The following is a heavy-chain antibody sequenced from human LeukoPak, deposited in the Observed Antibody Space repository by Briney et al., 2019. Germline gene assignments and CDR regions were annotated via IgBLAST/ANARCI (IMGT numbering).Heavy chain of an antibody. CDR3: ARVSQSYYDFWSGSPSHDAFDI. Sequence: SETLSLTYTVSGGSISSYYWSWIRQSAGKGLEWIGRIYPSGSTNYNPSLKSRVTMSVDTSKNQFSLKLSSMTAADTAVYYCARVSQSYYDFWSGSPSHDAFDIWGQGTMVTVSS. V-gene: IGHV4-4*07. CDR1: GGSISSYY. D-gene: IGHD3-3*01. CDR2: IYPSGST. J-gene: IGHJ3*02.